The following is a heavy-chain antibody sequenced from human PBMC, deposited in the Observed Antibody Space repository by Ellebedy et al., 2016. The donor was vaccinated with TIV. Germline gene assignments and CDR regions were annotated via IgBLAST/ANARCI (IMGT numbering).Heavy chain of an antibody. D-gene: IGHD6-19*01. J-gene: IGHJ3*02. CDR3: ARVSVYSSIRHAFDI. Sequence: MPSETLSLTCTVSGGSFSSYYWSWIRQPPGKGLEWIGYVYYTGTTNSNPSLKSRVSISVDTSKIQFSLKLGSVTAADTAVYYCARVSVYSSIRHAFDIWGQGTMVTVSS. V-gene: IGHV4-59*01. CDR2: VYYTGTT. CDR1: GGSFSSYY.